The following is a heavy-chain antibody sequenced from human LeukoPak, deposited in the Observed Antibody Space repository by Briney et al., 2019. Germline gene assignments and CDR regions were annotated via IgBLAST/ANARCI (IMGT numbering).Heavy chain of an antibody. V-gene: IGHV3-53*01. CDR3: ARDSSSWYYFDY. D-gene: IGHD6-13*01. CDR2: IYSGGST. J-gene: IGHJ4*02. CDR1: GFTVSSNY. Sequence: GGSLRLSCAASGFTVSSNYMSWVRQAPGKGLEWASVIYSGGSTYYADSVKGRFTISRDNSKNTLYLQMNSLRAEDTAVYYCARDSSSWYYFDYWGQGTLVTVSS.